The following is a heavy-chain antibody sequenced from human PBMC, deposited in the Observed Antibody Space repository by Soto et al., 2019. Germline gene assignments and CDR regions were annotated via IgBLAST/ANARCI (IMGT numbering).Heavy chain of an antibody. J-gene: IGHJ3*02. V-gene: IGHV1-2*02. CDR2: INPATGAA. Sequence: QLHLVQSGAVVKKPGASVTVSCSASGYPVTAYYMHWVRQAPGRGLEWMGGINPATGAAKYTQTFQGRVTMARDTSTSTVCMELSGLTSGDTAVFSCARGGGVGVAGSAAFDMWGQGTLVTVSS. D-gene: IGHD3-3*01. CDR3: ARGGGVGVAGSAAFDM. CDR1: GYPVTAYY.